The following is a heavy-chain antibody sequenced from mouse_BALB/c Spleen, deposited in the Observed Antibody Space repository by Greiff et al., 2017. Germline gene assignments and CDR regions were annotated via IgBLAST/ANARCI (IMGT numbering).Heavy chain of an antibody. Sequence: VPLKQSGAELVRPGASVKLSCKASGFNINDYYMHWVKQRPEQGLEWIGWIDPENGNTIYDPKFQGKASITANTSSNTAYLQLSSLTSEDTAVYYGAESGGSLDYGGQGTTLTVTS. CDR1: GFNINDYY. CDR3: AESGGSLDY. CDR2: IDPENGNT. D-gene: IGHD1-1*02. V-gene: IGHV14-1*02. J-gene: IGHJ2*01.